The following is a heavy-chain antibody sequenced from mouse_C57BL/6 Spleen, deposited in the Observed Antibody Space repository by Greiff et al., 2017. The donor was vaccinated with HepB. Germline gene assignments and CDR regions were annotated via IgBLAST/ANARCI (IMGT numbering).Heavy chain of an antibody. CDR3: ARSNWGLWYFDV. CDR2: IYPSDSET. J-gene: IGHJ1*03. V-gene: IGHV1-61*01. Sequence: QVQLQQPGAELVRPGSSVKLSCKASGYTFTSYWMDWVKQRPGQGLEWIGNIYPSDSETHYNQKFKDKATLTVDKSSSTAYMQLSSLTSEDSAVYYCARSNWGLWYFDVWGTGTTVTVSS. CDR1: GYTFTSYW. D-gene: IGHD4-1*02.